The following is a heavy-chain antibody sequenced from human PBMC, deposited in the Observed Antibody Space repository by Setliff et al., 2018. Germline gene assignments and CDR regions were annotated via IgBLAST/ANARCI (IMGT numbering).Heavy chain of an antibody. D-gene: IGHD3-22*01. J-gene: IGHJ6*03. CDR3: ARDQVGSSGYYQWGFYFYDMDV. CDR1: GFTFSRHS. Sequence: GGSLSLSCAASGFTFSRHSMNWVRQAPGKGLERVSSISSSSSYIYYADSVKGRFTISRDNAKNSLYLQMNSLRDEDTAVYYCARDQVGSSGYYQWGFYFYDMDVWGKGISVTVSS. CDR2: ISSSSSYI. V-gene: IGHV3-21*01.